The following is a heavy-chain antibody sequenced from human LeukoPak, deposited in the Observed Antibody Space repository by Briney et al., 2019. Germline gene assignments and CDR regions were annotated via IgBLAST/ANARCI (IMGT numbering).Heavy chain of an antibody. CDR3: ARYSSSWYGVDY. CDR1: GGPLSSYY. V-gene: IGHV4-59*07. Sequence: PSDTLSLTCTVSGGPLSSYYWSWIRQPPGKGLEWIGYIYYSGSTNYNPSLKSRVTISVDTSKNQFSLKLSAVTAAVTAVYYCARYSSSWYGVDYWGQGTLVTVSS. J-gene: IGHJ4*02. CDR2: IYYSGST. D-gene: IGHD6-13*01.